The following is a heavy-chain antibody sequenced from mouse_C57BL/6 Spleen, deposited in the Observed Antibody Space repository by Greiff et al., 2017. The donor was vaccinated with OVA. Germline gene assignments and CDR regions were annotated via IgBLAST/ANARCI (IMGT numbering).Heavy chain of an antibody. CDR3: TRESSNYVFDY. J-gene: IGHJ2*01. Sequence: EVQLQESGEGLVKPGGSLKLSCAASGFTFSSYAMSWVRQTPEKRLEWVAYISSGGDYIYYADTVKGRFTISRDNARNTRYLQMSSLKSEDTAMYYCTRESSNYVFDYWGKGTTLTVSS. D-gene: IGHD2-5*01. CDR2: ISSGGDYI. CDR1: GFTFSSYA. V-gene: IGHV5-9-1*02.